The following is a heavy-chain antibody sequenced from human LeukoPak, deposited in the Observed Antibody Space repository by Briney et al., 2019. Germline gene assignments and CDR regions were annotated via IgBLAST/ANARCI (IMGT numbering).Heavy chain of an antibody. CDR1: GFTFDDYG. CDR3: AKGLAYYYGSGSRNYYMDV. CDR2: ISWNSGSI. Sequence: PGGSLRLSCAASGFTFDDYGMSWVRQAPGKGLEWVSGISWNSGSIGYADSVKGRFTISRDNAKNSLYLQMNSLTAEDTALYYCAKGLAYYYGSGSRNYYMDVWGKGTTVTISS. V-gene: IGHV3-9*01. D-gene: IGHD3-10*01. J-gene: IGHJ6*03.